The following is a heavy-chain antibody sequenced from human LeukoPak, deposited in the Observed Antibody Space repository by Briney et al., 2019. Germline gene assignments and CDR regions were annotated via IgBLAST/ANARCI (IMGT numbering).Heavy chain of an antibody. V-gene: IGHV1-46*01. Sequence: ASVKASCKASGYTFTSYYMHWVRQAPGQGLEWMGIINPSGGSTSYAQKFQGRVTMTRDTSTSTVYMELSSLRSEDTAVYYCARDLWISSKIGYYFLVGYWGQGALVTVSS. CDR3: ARDLWISSKIGYYFLVGY. CDR1: GYTFTSYY. J-gene: IGHJ4*02. CDR2: INPSGGST. D-gene: IGHD3-22*01.